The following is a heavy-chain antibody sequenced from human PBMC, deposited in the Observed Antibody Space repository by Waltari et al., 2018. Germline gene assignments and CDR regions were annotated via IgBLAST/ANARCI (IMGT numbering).Heavy chain of an antibody. CDR2: IYHSGST. V-gene: IGHV4-38-2*01. Sequence: QVQLQESGPGLVKPSETLSLTCAVSGYSISSGYYWGWIRQPPGKGLEWIGSIYHSGSTYYNPSLKSRVTISVDTSKNQFSLKLSSVTAADTAVYYWARRRYDFWSGLTNYYYYGMDVWGQGTTVTVSS. CDR3: ARRRYDFWSGLTNYYYYGMDV. CDR1: GYSISSGYY. D-gene: IGHD3-3*01. J-gene: IGHJ6*02.